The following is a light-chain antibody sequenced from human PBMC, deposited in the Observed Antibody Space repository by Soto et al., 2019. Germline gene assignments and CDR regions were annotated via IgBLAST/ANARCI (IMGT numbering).Light chain of an antibody. CDR1: QSVSSN. J-gene: IGKJ1*01. CDR2: GAS. CDR3: QQYNKWPPGT. V-gene: IGKV3-15*01. Sequence: EIVMTQSPATLSVSPGERATLSCRASQSVSSNLAWYQQKPCQAPRRLIYGASTRATGIPARFSGSGSGTEFTLTISSLQSEDFAVYYCQQYNKWPPGTFGQGTKVEIK.